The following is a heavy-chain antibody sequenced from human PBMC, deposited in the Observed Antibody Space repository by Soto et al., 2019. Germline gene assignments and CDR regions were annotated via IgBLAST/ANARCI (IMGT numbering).Heavy chain of an antibody. V-gene: IGHV3-30*04. Sequence: QVHLVESGGGVVQPGRSLRLSCIASGFTFNSYAMHWVRQSPGKGLEWLSHITYDGRNKNYAESVQGRFTISRDDSKNTLYLQMNSLRAGDTAIYYCARGVYGNYFDPWGQGTLVTVSS. D-gene: IGHD4-17*01. CDR2: ITYDGRNK. CDR1: GFTFNSYA. J-gene: IGHJ5*02. CDR3: ARGVYGNYFDP.